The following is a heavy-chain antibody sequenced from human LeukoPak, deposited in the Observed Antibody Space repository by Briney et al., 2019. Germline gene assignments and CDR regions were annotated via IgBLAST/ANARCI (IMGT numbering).Heavy chain of an antibody. Sequence: GGSLRLSCAASGFTFSSYGMHWVRQAPGKGLEWVAVISYDGSNKYYADSVKGRFTISRDNSKNTLYLQMNSLRAEATAVYYCAKSPTSVAVKGMDVWGQGTTVTVSS. CDR3: AKSPTSVAVKGMDV. J-gene: IGHJ6*02. V-gene: IGHV3-30*18. D-gene: IGHD6-19*01. CDR2: ISYDGSNK. CDR1: GFTFSSYG.